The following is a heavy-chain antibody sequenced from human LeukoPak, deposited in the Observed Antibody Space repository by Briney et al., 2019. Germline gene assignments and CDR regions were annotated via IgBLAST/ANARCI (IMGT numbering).Heavy chain of an antibody. J-gene: IGHJ4*02. CDR1: GYTFTSYD. CDR3: ARGVTGTTFSDY. V-gene: IGHV1-18*01. CDR2: ISAYHGNT. D-gene: IGHD1-7*01. Sequence: SVKVSCKTSGYTFTSYDINWVRQAPGHGREWMGWISAYHGNTNYAQKFQGRVTMTTDTFTTTAYMELKSLTSDDTAVYFCARGVTGTTFSDYWGQGTLVSVSS.